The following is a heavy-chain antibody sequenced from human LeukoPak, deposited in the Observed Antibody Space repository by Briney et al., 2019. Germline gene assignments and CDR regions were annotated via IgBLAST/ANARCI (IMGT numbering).Heavy chain of an antibody. V-gene: IGHV3-23*01. Sequence: GGFLRLSCAASGFTFANSDMSWVRQAPGKGLEWVSAISGSGGSTDYADSVKGRFTISRDNAKNSLYLQMNSLRAEDTAVYYCARDIGEYDSSRWYAYWGQGTLVTVSS. J-gene: IGHJ4*02. CDR2: ISGSGGST. D-gene: IGHD6-19*01. CDR3: ARDIGEYDSSRWYAY. CDR1: GFTFANSD.